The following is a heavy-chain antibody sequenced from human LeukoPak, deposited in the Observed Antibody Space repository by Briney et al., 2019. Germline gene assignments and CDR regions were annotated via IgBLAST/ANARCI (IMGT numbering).Heavy chain of an antibody. CDR1: GGSISSHY. CDR2: IYYSGST. J-gene: IGHJ3*02. V-gene: IGHV4-59*11. D-gene: IGHD6-25*01. CDR3: ARDSGNDAFDI. Sequence: WETLSLTCTVSGGSISSHYWSWIRQPPGKGLDRIGYIYYSGSTNYNASLKSRVTISVDTSKTQFSLKLSSVTAADTAVYYCARDSGNDAFDIWGPGTMVTVSS.